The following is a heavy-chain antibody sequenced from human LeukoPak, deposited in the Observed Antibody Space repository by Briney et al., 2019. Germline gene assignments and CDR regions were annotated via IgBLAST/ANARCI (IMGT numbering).Heavy chain of an antibody. CDR1: GYTXTELS. J-gene: IGHJ3*02. CDR2: FDPEDGET. Sequence: SGYTXTELSMHWVRQAPGKGLEWMGGFDPEDGETIYAQKFQGRVTMTEDTSTDTAYMELSSLRSEDTAVYYCATPAYGGAFDIWGQGTMVTVSS. D-gene: IGHD2-2*01. CDR3: ATPAYGGAFDI. V-gene: IGHV1-24*01.